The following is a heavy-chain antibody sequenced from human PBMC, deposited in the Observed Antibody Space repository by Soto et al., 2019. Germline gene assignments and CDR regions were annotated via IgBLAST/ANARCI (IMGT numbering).Heavy chain of an antibody. J-gene: IGHJ4*02. CDR1: GYSITNGYY. Sequence: SETLSLTCAVSGYSITNGYYWGWVRQPPGRVLEGIGSIYHSGNTYYNPSLKSRVTISLDTSKNQFSLKLTSVTAADTAMYYCARVKLAGRGSFPYWGQGTLVTVSS. D-gene: IGHD3-3*02. CDR3: ARVKLAGRGSFPY. V-gene: IGHV4-38-2*01. CDR2: IYHSGNT.